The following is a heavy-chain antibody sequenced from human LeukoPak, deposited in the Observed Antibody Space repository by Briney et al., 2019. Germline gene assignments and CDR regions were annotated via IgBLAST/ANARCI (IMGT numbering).Heavy chain of an antibody. CDR3: ASLWAVGIVVVPAAMDAFDI. Sequence: QTGGSLRLSCAASGFTFDDYAMHWVRQAPGKGLEWVSGITWNRDNIGYGDSVKGRFTISRDNAKNSLYLQMNSLRAEDTAVYYCASLWAVGIVVVPAAMDAFDIWGQGTMVTDSS. V-gene: IGHV3-9*01. CDR1: GFTFDDYA. J-gene: IGHJ3*02. D-gene: IGHD2-2*03. CDR2: ITWNRDNI.